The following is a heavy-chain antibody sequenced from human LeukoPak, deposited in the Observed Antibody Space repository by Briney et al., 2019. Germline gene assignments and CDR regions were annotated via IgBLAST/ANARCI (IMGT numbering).Heavy chain of an antibody. CDR3: AKRVPYSSSSVYFDS. CDR2: ISDSGSDT. D-gene: IGHD6-6*01. V-gene: IGHV3-23*01. Sequence: PGGPLRPSCAASGFTFSSYGMSWVRQAPGKGLEWVSAISDSGSDTYYADSVKGRFTISKDNSKNTLFLRMNSLRAEDTAVYYCAKRVPYSSSSVYFDSWGQGTLVTVSS. J-gene: IGHJ4*02. CDR1: GFTFSSYG.